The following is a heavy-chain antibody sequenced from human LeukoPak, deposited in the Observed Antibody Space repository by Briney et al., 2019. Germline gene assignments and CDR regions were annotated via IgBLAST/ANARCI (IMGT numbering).Heavy chain of an antibody. J-gene: IGHJ6*03. CDR1: GYTFTSYD. D-gene: IGHD1-26*01. CDR3: ARDYGLGATTYYYYYMDV. CDR2: MNPNSGNT. Sequence: ASVTVSCKASGYTFTSYDINWVRQATGQGLEWMGWMNPNSGNTGYAQKFQGRVTMTRNTSISTAYMELSSLRSEDTAVYYCARDYGLGATTYYYYYMDVWGKGTTVTVSS. V-gene: IGHV1-8*01.